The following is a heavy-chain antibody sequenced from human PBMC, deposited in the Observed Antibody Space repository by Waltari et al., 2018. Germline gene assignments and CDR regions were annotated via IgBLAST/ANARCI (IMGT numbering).Heavy chain of an antibody. Sequence: QVQLQQWGAGLLKPSETLSLTCAVSGGSFSGYYWRWIRQRPGKGLEWIGEINHSGSTNYNPSLKSRVTISVDTSKNQFSLKLSSVTAADTAVYYCARGGVVPYYYYYYYMDVWGKGTTVTVSS. CDR2: INHSGST. J-gene: IGHJ6*03. V-gene: IGHV4-34*01. CDR3: ARGGVVPYYYYYYYMDV. D-gene: IGHD3-3*01. CDR1: GGSFSGYY.